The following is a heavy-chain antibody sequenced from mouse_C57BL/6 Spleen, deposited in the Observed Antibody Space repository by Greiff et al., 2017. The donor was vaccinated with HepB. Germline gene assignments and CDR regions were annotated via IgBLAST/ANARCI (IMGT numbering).Heavy chain of an antibody. Sequence: QVQLQQPGAELVKPGASVKLSCKASGYTFTSYWMQWVKQRPGQGLEWIGEIDPSDSYTNYNQKFKGKATLTVDTSSSTAYMQLSSLTSEDSAVYYCARAPFITTVVEGFDYWGQGTTRTVSS. CDR1: GYTFTSYW. D-gene: IGHD1-1*01. V-gene: IGHV1-50*01. CDR2: IDPSDSYT. J-gene: IGHJ2*01. CDR3: ARAPFITTVVEGFDY.